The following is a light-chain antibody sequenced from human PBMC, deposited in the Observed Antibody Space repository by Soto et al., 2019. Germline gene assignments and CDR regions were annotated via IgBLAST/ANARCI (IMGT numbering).Light chain of an antibody. CDR3: QQSDSTGT. CDR2: AAS. V-gene: IGKV1-39*01. CDR1: QSISSY. Sequence: DIQMTQSPSSLSASVGDRVTITCRASQSISSYLNWYQQKPGKAPKLLIYAASSLQSGVPSRFSGSGSGTDFTLTISSLQPEDFATYYCQQSDSTGTFGQGTKLEIK. J-gene: IGKJ2*01.